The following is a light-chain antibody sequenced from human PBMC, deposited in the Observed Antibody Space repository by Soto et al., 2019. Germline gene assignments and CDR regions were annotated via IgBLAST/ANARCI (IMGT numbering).Light chain of an antibody. CDR1: QSVLYSSNNKNY. J-gene: IGKJ1*01. CDR2: WAS. CDR3: QQYYSSPIA. V-gene: IGKV4-1*01. Sequence: DIVMTQSPDSLAVSLGERATINCKSSQSVLYSSNNKNYLAWYQQKPGQPPKLLIYWASTRKSGVPDRFSGSGSGTDFTLTISSLQAEDVAVYYCQQYYSSPIAFGQGTKVEIK.